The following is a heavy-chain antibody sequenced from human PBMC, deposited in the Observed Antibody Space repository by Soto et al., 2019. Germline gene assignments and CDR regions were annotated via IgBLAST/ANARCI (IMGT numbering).Heavy chain of an antibody. J-gene: IGHJ5*02. CDR1: GGSFSGYY. D-gene: IGHD1-1*01. CDR2: INHSGST. CDR3: ARGPANSPGIWFDP. V-gene: IGHV4-34*01. Sequence: QVQLQQWGAGLLKPSETLSLTCAVYGGSFSGYYWSWIRQPPGKGLEWVGEINHSGSTNYNPSLKSRVTISVDLSKNQFSLRLSSVSAAYTAVYYCARGPANSPGIWFDPWGQGTLVTVSS.